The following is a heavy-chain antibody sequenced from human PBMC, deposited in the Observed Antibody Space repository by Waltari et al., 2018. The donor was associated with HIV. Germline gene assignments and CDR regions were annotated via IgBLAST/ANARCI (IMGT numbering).Heavy chain of an antibody. Sequence: QVQLQQWGAGLLKPSETLSLTCAVYGGSFSGYYWSWIRQPPGKGLEWIGEINHSGSTNYNPSLKSRVTISVDTSKNQFSLKLSSVTAADTAVYYCARDHGGYDAGVYYYGMDVWGQGTTVTVSS. CDR1: GGSFSGYY. CDR3: ARDHGGYDAGVYYYGMDV. V-gene: IGHV4-34*01. CDR2: INHSGST. J-gene: IGHJ6*02. D-gene: IGHD5-12*01.